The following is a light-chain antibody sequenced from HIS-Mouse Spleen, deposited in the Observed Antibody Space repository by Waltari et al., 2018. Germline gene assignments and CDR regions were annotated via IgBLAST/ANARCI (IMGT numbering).Light chain of an antibody. V-gene: IGLV2-14*03. Sequence: QSALTQPASVSGSPGQSTTISYTGTSAVVGAYHYVPCYQQHPGKAPKLMIYDVSNRPSGVSNRFSGSKSGNTASLTISGLQAEDEADYYCSSYTSSSTLVFGGGTKLTVL. CDR2: DVS. CDR3: SSYTSSSTLV. J-gene: IGLJ2*01. CDR1: SAVVGAYHY.